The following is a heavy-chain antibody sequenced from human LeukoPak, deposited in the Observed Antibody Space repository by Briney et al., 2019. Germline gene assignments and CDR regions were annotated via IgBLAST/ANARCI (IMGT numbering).Heavy chain of an antibody. V-gene: IGHV3-21*01. CDR3: ARAHSGYCRSTSCYSNWFDP. CDR1: GFTFSTYR. J-gene: IGHJ5*02. CDR2: ISSCCSYI. D-gene: IGHD2-2*03. Sequence: AGSLTLTCAASGFTFSTYRMNWVRQAPGQGLELDSSISSCCSYIFYEDSVKGRFTISRDNAKNSLYLQMNSLRAEDTAVYYCARAHSGYCRSTSCYSNWFDPWGQGTLVTVSS.